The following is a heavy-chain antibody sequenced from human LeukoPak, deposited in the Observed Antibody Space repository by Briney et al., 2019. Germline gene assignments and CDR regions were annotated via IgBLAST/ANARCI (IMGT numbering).Heavy chain of an antibody. CDR2: ISAYNGNT. D-gene: IGHD6-13*01. V-gene: IGHV1-18*01. CDR1: GYTFTSYG. CDR3: ARDPLLYSSSWYGDAFDI. Sequence: ASVKVSCKASGYTFTSYGISWVRQAPGQGLEWMGWISAYNGNTNYAQKLQGRVTMTTDTSTSTAYMELRSLRSDDTAVYYCARDPLLYSSSWYGDAFDIWGQGTMATVSS. J-gene: IGHJ3*02.